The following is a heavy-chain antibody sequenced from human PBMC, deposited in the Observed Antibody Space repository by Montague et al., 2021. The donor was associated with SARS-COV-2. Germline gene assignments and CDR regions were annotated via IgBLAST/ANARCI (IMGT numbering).Heavy chain of an antibody. Sequence: SETLSLTCAVYGGSFSGYYWSWIRQPPGKGLEWTGEISHSGSTNSNPSLKSRVTTSIDTSKNQFSLKLSSVTAADTAVYYCARFAYWLRFIASYYGMDVWGQGTTVTVSS. D-gene: IGHD5-12*01. J-gene: IGHJ6*02. CDR2: ISHSGST. CDR1: GGSFSGYY. CDR3: ARFAYWLRFIASYYGMDV. V-gene: IGHV4-34*01.